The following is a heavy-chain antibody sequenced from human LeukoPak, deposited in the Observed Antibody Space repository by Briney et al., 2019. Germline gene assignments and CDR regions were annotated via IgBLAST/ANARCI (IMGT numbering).Heavy chain of an antibody. V-gene: IGHV3-21*01. CDR2: IGSSSSYI. J-gene: IGHJ4*02. D-gene: IGHD6-13*01. CDR3: ASYSDPIAAAGTGFDY. CDR1: GFTYSSYS. Sequence: GGSLRLSCAVSGFTYSSYSMNWVRQAPGKELEWVSSIGSSSSYIYYADSVKGRFTISRDNAKNSLYLQMNSLRAEDTAVYYCASYSDPIAAAGTGFDYWGQGTLVTVSS.